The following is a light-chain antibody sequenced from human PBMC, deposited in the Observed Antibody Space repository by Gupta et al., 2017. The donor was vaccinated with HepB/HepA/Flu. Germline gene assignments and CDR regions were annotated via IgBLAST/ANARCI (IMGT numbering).Light chain of an antibody. CDR2: KES. J-gene: IGKJ1*01. V-gene: IGKV1-5*03. CDR3: QKYNSYAQRWT. CDR1: QSISSW. Sequence: DIQMTQSPSTLSASVGDRVTITCRASQSISSWLALYQQKPGKAPKLLIDKESRLESWVPSRFSCSGSGTEFTLTISSLQPDAFATYYCQKYNSYAQRWTFGQGTKVEIK.